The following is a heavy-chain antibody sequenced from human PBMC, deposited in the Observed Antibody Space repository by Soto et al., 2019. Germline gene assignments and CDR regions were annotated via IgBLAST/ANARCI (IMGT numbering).Heavy chain of an antibody. CDR1: GYNFTNHW. D-gene: IGHD3-22*01. V-gene: IGHV5-51*01. J-gene: IGHJ4*02. CDR3: ARHGGAHYLSSGYHYALDY. CDR2: IFPGDSDT. Sequence: GESLKISCKGSGYNFTNHWIGWVRQMPGKGLEWMGVIFPGDSDTRYSPSFQGQVTISADKSISNAYLQWSSLRASDTAMYYCARHGGAHYLSSGYHYALDYWGQGTTVTVS.